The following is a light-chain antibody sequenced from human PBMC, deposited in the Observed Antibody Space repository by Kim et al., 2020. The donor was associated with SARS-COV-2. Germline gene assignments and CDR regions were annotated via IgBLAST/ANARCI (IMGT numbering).Light chain of an antibody. V-gene: IGKV3-20*01. CDR2: GAS. CDR1: QSVSSSY. J-gene: IGKJ2*03. CDR3: QQYGSSPNS. Sequence: LSPGERATLSCRASQSVSSSYLAWYQQKPGQAPRLLIYGASSRATGIPDRFSGSGSGTDFTLTISRLEPEDFAVYYCQQYGSSPNSFGQGTKLGI.